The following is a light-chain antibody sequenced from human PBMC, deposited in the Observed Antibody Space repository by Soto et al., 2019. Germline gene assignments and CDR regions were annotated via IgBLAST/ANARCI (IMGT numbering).Light chain of an antibody. CDR1: QSISSY. V-gene: IGKV3-20*01. J-gene: IGKJ3*01. Sequence: EIVLPQSPGTLSLSPGERATLSCRASQSISSYLAWYQQKPGQSPRLLIYGASIRATGIPDRFSGSGSGTDSNLTIRSLEPEDFAVYYCQLYGRAPLFGPGTKVDNK. CDR3: QLYGRAPL. CDR2: GAS.